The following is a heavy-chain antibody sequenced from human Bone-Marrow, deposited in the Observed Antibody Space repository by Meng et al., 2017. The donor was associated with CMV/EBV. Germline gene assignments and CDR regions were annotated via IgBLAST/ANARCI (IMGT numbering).Heavy chain of an antibody. D-gene: IGHD3-3*01. Sequence: QVPLVQSGAEMKKPGASVKGSCTTSGFPFSDYYIHWVRQAPGQGLEWMGWINPNSGGTNYAQKFQGRVTMTRDTSISTAYMELSRLRSDDTAVYYCAGESTLRFLETKGGPFDYWGQGTLVTVSS. CDR3: AGESTLRFLETKGGPFDY. J-gene: IGHJ4*02. CDR1: GFPFSDYY. V-gene: IGHV1-2*02. CDR2: INPNSGGT.